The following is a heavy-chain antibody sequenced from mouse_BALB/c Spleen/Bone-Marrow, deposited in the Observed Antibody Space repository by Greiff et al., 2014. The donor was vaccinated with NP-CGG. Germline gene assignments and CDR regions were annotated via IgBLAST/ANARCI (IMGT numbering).Heavy chain of an antibody. Sequence: LQESGAELVRPGSSVKISCKASGYAFSSYWMNWVKQRPGQGLEWIGQIYPGDGDTNYNGKFKGKATLTADKSSSTAYMQLSSLTSEDSAVDFWARQYGNCFDYWGQGTTLTVSS. CDR3: ARQYGNCFDY. CDR2: IYPGDGDT. V-gene: IGHV1-80*01. J-gene: IGHJ2*01. D-gene: IGHD2-10*02. CDR1: GYAFSSYW.